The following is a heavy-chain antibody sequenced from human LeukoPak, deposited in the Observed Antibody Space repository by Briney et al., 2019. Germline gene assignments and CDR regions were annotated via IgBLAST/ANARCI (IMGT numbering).Heavy chain of an antibody. CDR3: ARSGDRYDILTGPSPRLYYYYGMDV. CDR1: GGTFSSYA. V-gene: IGHV1-69*04. Sequence: SVKVSCKASGGTFSSYAISWVRQAPGQGLEWMGRIIPILGIANYAQKFQGRVTITADKSTSTAYMELSSLRSEDTAVYYCARSGDRYDILTGPSPRLYYYYGMDVWGQGTTVAVSS. J-gene: IGHJ6*02. D-gene: IGHD3-9*01. CDR2: IIPILGIA.